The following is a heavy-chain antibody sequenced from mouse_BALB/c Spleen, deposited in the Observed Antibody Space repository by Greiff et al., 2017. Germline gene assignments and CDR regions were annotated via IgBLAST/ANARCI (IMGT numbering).Heavy chain of an antibody. Sequence: QVQLKQSGAELAKPGASVKMSCKASGYTFTSYWMHWVKQRPGQGLEWIGYINPSTGYTEYNQKFKDKATLTADKSSSTAYMQLSSLTSEDSAVYYCARSAYYGSSPVFAYWGQGTLVTVSA. J-gene: IGHJ3*01. CDR3: ARSAYYGSSPVFAY. CDR2: INPSTGYT. D-gene: IGHD1-1*01. V-gene: IGHV1-7*01. CDR1: GYTFTSYW.